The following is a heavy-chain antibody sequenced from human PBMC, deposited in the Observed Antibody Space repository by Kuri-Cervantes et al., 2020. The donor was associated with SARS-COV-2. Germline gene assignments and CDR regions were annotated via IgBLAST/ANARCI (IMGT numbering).Heavy chain of an antibody. J-gene: IGHJ6*02. CDR3: ARGPYYYDSSGYYTSVYYYYGMDV. CDR1: GYTFTGYY. D-gene: IGHD3-22*01. V-gene: IGHV1-2*04. CDR2: INPNSGGT. Sequence: ASVKVSCKASGYTFTGYYMHWVRQAPGQGLEWMGWINPNSGGTNYAQKFQGWVTMTRDTSISTAYMELSRLRSDDTAVYYCARGPYYYDSSGYYTSVYYYYGMDVWGQGTTVTVSS.